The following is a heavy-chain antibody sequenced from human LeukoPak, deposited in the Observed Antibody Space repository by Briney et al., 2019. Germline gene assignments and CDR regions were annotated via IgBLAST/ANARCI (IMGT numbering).Heavy chain of an antibody. D-gene: IGHD3-22*01. CDR2: ISWDGGST. CDR3: AKGPYYDTYYYMDV. V-gene: IGHV3-43D*03. Sequence: PGGSLRLSCAASGFTFSSYSMNWVRQAPGKGLEWVSLISWDGGSTYYADSVKGRFTISRDNSKNSLYLQMNSLRAEDTALYYCAKGPYYDTYYYMDVWGKGTTVTVSS. J-gene: IGHJ6*03. CDR1: GFTFSSYS.